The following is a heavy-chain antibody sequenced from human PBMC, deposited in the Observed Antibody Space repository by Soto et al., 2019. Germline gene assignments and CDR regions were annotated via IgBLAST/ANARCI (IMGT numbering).Heavy chain of an antibody. CDR1: GGTFSSYT. Sequence: QVQLVQSGAEVKKPGSSVKVSCKASGGTFSSYTISWVRQAPGQGLEWMGRIIPILGIANYAQKFQGRVTITADKSTSTAYMELSSLRSEDTAVYYCARNEGATGYYYGMDVWGQGTTVTVSS. J-gene: IGHJ6*02. V-gene: IGHV1-69*02. CDR3: ARNEGATGYYYGMDV. CDR2: IIPILGIA.